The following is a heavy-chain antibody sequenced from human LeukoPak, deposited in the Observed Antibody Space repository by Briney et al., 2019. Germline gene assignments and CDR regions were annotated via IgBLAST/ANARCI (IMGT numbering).Heavy chain of an antibody. D-gene: IGHD1-26*01. CDR3: ARSEGATGDDY. CDR1: VGSISNYY. Sequence: SETLSLTCTVSVGSISNYYWSWIRQPPGKGLEWIGYIYYSGGTYYNPSLKSRVTISVDTSKNQFSLKLSSVTAADTAVYYCARSEGATGDDYWGQGTLVTVSS. V-gene: IGHV4-30-4*08. CDR2: IYYSGGT. J-gene: IGHJ4*02.